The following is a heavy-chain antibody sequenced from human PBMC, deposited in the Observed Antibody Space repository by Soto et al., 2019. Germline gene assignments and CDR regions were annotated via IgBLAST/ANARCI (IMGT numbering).Heavy chain of an antibody. J-gene: IGHJ4*02. CDR2: INHSGST. Sequence: QVQLQQWGAGLLKPSETPSLTCAVYGGSFSGYYWSWVRQPPGKGLEWIGQINHSGSTNYNPSLKSRVTISVDTSKNQFSLKLSSVTAADTAVYYCARTSKFDSWGQGTLVTVSS. CDR3: ARTSKFDS. V-gene: IGHV4-34*01. CDR1: GGSFSGYY. D-gene: IGHD6-6*01.